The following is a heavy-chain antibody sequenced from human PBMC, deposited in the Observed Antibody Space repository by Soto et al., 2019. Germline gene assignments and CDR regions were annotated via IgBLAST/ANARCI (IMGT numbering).Heavy chain of an antibody. Sequence: SETLSLTCTVSGGSISSYYWSWIRQSAGKGLEWIGRIYNGGNTQYNPSLKSRVTISVDTSKNQFSLKLSSVTAADTAVYYCARDSRRWLQLPHFDYWGQGALVTVSS. D-gene: IGHD5-12*01. CDR1: GGSISSYY. V-gene: IGHV4-4*07. CDR2: IYNGGNT. J-gene: IGHJ4*02. CDR3: ARDSRRWLQLPHFDY.